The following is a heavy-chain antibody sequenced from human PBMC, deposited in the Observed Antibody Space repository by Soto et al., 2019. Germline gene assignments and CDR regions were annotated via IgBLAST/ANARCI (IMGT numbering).Heavy chain of an antibody. CDR1: GGSISSGGYS. J-gene: IGHJ3*02. D-gene: IGHD6-19*01. Sequence: PSETLSLICAVSGGSISSGGYSWSWIRQPPGKGLEWIGYIYHSGSTYYNPSLKSRVTISVDRSKNQFSLKLSSVTAADTAVYYCAKGGSNGWYDAFDIWGQGTMVTVSS. CDR3: AKGGSNGWYDAFDI. V-gene: IGHV4-30-2*01. CDR2: IYHSGST.